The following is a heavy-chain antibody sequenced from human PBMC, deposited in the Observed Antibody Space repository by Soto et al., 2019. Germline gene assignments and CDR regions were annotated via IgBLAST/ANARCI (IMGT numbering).Heavy chain of an antibody. CDR3: ARDPRGYDSSGYYYGY. V-gene: IGHV4-31*03. CDR1: GVSISSGGYY. J-gene: IGHJ4*02. Sequence: LSLTRTVSGVSISSGGYYWSWIRHPPGKGLGWIGYIYYSGSTYYNPSLKSRATISVDTSKNQFSLKLSSVTAADTAVYYCARDPRGYDSSGYYYGYWGQGTLVTVSS. CDR2: IYYSGST. D-gene: IGHD3-22*01.